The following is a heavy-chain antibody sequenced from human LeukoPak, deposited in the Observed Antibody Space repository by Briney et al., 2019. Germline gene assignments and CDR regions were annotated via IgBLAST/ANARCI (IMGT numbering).Heavy chain of an antibody. D-gene: IGHD5-18*01. Sequence: GGSLRLSCAASGFTFSSYWMSGVRQAPGKGLEWVANIKQGGSEKYYVDSVKGRFTISRDNAKNSLYLQMNSLRAEDTAVYYCARDGGYSYGVNPNGDDAFDIWGQGTMVTVSS. CDR3: ARDGGYSYGVNPNGDDAFDI. V-gene: IGHV3-7*01. J-gene: IGHJ3*02. CDR1: GFTFSSYW. CDR2: IKQGGSEK.